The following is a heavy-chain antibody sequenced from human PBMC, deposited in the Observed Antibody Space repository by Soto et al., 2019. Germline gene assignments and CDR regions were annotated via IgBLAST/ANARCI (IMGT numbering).Heavy chain of an antibody. V-gene: IGHV3-30-3*01. CDR2: ISYDGSTK. CDR1: GFTFSSFS. J-gene: IGHJ4*02. Sequence: VQLVESGGGVVQPGRSLRLSCTASGFTFSSFSLHWVRQAPGKGLEWVGLISYDGSTKYHADSVRGRFTISSDNSTTSLARQLNSLRTDDTAVYYCALDPGASSARFHNWGPGTQVTVPS. D-gene: IGHD6-6*01. CDR3: ALDPGASSARFHN.